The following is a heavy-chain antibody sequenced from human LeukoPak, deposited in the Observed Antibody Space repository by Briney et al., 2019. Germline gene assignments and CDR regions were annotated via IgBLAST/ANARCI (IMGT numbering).Heavy chain of an antibody. Sequence: PSETLSLTCTVSGGSISSSSYYWGWIRQPPGKGLEWIGSIYYSGSTYYNPSLKSRVTISVDTSKNQFSLKLSSVTAADTAVYYCASDTGAGGYSYGYVYWGQGTLVTVSS. J-gene: IGHJ4*02. CDR2: IYYSGST. CDR3: ASDTGAGGYSYGYVY. V-gene: IGHV4-39*01. CDR1: GGSISSSSYY. D-gene: IGHD5-18*01.